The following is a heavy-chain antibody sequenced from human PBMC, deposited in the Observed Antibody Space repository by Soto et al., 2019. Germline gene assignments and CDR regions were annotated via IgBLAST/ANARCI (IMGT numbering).Heavy chain of an antibody. D-gene: IGHD6-13*01. V-gene: IGHV3-9*01. CDR2: ISWNSGSI. CDR3: AKAFHSSSWYSPFRSFDY. Sequence: GGSLRLSCAASGFTFDDYAMHWVRQAPGKGLEWVSGISWNSGSIGYADSVKGRFTISRDNAKNSLYLQMNSLRAEGTALYYCAKAFHSSSWYSPFRSFDYWGQGTLVTVSS. J-gene: IGHJ4*02. CDR1: GFTFDDYA.